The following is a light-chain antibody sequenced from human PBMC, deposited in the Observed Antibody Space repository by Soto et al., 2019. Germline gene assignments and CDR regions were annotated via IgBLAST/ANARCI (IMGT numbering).Light chain of an antibody. CDR1: QSVSSSY. Sequence: EIVIAQSAGTLSLSPGERATLSCRASQSVSSSYLAWYQQKPGQAPRLLIYGASSRATGIPDRFSGSGSGTDFTLTISRLEPEDFAVYYCQQYGSSTWTFGQGTKV. V-gene: IGKV3-20*01. CDR3: QQYGSSTWT. J-gene: IGKJ1*01. CDR2: GAS.